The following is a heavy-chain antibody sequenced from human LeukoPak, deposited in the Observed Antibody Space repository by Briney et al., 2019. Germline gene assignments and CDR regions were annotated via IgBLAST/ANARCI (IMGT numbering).Heavy chain of an antibody. CDR3: ATGTYYYGTGTYCTGGYWFDP. D-gene: IGHD3-10*01. V-gene: IGHV4-61*01. J-gene: IGHJ5*02. CDR2: IYYRGST. Sequence: SGTLSLTCTVSGDSASSGSSYWSSTRQPPGKGLECLAFIYYRGSTNYNPSRKSRVTISVDTSKNQFSLKLSSVTAADTAVYYCATGTYYYGTGTYCTGGYWFDPWGQGTLVTVSS. CDR1: GDSASSGSSY.